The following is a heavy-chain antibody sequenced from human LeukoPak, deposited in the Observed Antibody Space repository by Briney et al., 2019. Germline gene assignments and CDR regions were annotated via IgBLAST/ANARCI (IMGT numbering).Heavy chain of an antibody. V-gene: IGHV3-53*04. CDR1: GFTVSSNY. Sequence: GGSLRLSCAASGFTVSSNYMSWVRQAPGKGLEWVSFIYSGGSTYYADSVKGRFTISRNNPKNKLYLQMNSRRAEETAVYYWGRGVGRGGLGGGLIWGQGTLVTVSS. CDR2: IYSGGST. CDR3: GRGVGRGGLGGGLI. J-gene: IGHJ4*02. D-gene: IGHD3-16*01.